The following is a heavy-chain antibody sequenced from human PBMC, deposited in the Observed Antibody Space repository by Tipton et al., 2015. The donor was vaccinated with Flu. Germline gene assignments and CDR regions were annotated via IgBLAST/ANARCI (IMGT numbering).Heavy chain of an antibody. CDR3: AKDGWDTSGWYPFDY. Sequence: QVQLVQSGAEVKKPGASVKVSCKASGYTFTRYGISWVRQAPGQGLEWVAFIRHDESDKYYADSVKGRFTISRDNSKNALYLLINSLRAEDTAVYYCAKDGWDTSGWYPFDYWGQGTMVTVSS. CDR2: IRHDESDK. D-gene: IGHD6-19*01. J-gene: IGHJ4*02. V-gene: IGHV3-30*02. CDR1: GYTFTRYG.